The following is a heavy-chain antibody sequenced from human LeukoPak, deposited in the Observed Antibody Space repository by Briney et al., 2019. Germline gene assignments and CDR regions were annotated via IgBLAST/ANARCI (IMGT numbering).Heavy chain of an antibody. Sequence: PSETLSLTCTVSGGSISSYYWSWIRQPPGKGLEWIGYIYYSGSTYYNPSLKSRVTISVDTSKNQFSLKLSSVTAADTAVYYCASGTYYYDSSGYYSPNDAFDIWGQGTMVTVSS. CDR3: ASGTYYYDSSGYYSPNDAFDI. CDR1: GGSISSYY. CDR2: IYYSGST. J-gene: IGHJ3*02. D-gene: IGHD3-22*01. V-gene: IGHV4-59*06.